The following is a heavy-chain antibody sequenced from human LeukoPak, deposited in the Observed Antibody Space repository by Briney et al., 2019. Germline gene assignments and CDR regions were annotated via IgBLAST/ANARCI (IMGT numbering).Heavy chain of an antibody. CDR2: IYYSGST. Sequence: ASETLSLTCSVSGGSVSSSIYNWGWIRQPPGKGLEWIGYIYYSGSTYYNPSLKSRVTISVDTSKNQFSLKLSSVTAADTAVYYCARVRSGFWSGYYNSDYYYYMDVWGKGTTVTVSS. CDR1: GGSVSSSIYN. J-gene: IGHJ6*03. CDR3: ARVRSGFWSGYYNSDYYYYMDV. D-gene: IGHD3-3*01. V-gene: IGHV4-31*03.